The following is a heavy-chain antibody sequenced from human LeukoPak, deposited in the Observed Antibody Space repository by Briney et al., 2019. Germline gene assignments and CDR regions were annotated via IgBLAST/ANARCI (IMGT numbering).Heavy chain of an antibody. V-gene: IGHV4-39*01. CDR1: GGSISSGGYF. D-gene: IGHD3-10*01. Sequence: SETLSLTCTVSGGSISSGGYFWAWIRQPPGKGLEWLGSVYYSGSIYYNPSLKSRVTVSLDTSKNQFSLKLSSVTATDTAVYYCARQLYSSGSYYAPMDVWGKGTTVTISS. CDR2: VYYSGSI. CDR3: ARQLYSSGSYYAPMDV. J-gene: IGHJ6*03.